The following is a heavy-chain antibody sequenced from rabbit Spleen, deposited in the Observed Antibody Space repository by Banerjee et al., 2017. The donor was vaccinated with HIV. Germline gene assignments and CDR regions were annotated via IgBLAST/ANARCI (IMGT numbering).Heavy chain of an antibody. D-gene: IGHD8-1*01. CDR2: IAGSSGST. V-gene: IGHV1S45*01. Sequence: QEQLVVSGGGLVQPGGSLKLTCTASGFSFSSSDYMCWVRQAPGKGLEWIACIAGSSGSTYYASWAKGRFTISKTSSTTVTLQMTSLTVADTATYFCARDGAGGSYFALWGPGTLVTVS. CDR1: GFSFSSSDY. J-gene: IGHJ6*01. CDR3: ARDGAGGSYFAL.